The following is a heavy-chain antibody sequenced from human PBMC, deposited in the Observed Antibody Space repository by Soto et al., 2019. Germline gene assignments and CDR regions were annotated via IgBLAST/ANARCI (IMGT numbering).Heavy chain of an antibody. CDR3: ARGSGIVALPGELEDVNYDY. Sequence: QVQLQQWGAGLVKPSETLSLSCAVYGQSFSGHSWAWIRQSPGKGLEWSGEINESGSTYYNPSLKIRVTISADTSKNQFSLKLSSVSAADTAVYFCARGSGIVALPGELEDVNYDYWGQGTLVNVSS. D-gene: IGHD1-1*01. CDR1: GQSFSGHS. V-gene: IGHV4-34*01. J-gene: IGHJ4*02. CDR2: INESGST.